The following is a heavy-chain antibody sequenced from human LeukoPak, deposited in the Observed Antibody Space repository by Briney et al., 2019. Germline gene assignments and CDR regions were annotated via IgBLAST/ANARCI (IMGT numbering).Heavy chain of an antibody. J-gene: IGHJ3*02. CDR1: GGSLSSYY. CDR2: SYYSWSK. D-gene: IGHD3-10*01. Sequence: SETLSLTCTVSGGSLSSYYWSWLRQPRGKGVDGIGYSYYSWSKNYNPCLKIRVTISVDTSKNQFSLKLSSVAAADTAVYYCARDPGRVGELSAFDIWGQGTMVTVSS. CDR3: ARDPGRVGELSAFDI. V-gene: IGHV4-59*01.